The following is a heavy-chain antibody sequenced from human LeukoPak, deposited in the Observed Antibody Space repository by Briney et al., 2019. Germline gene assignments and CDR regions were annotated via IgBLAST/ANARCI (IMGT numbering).Heavy chain of an antibody. D-gene: IGHD3-22*01. CDR2: IYTSGST. Sequence: SETLSLPCSVFGASISSYYWRWIPQPAGKGLEWIGRIYTSGSTNQIPSLKSRVTMSVDTSKSQFSLKLSSVTAADTAVYYCARDQTYYDSSGYSLYAFDIWGQGTMVTVSS. CDR1: GASISSYY. J-gene: IGHJ3*02. V-gene: IGHV4-4*07. CDR3: ARDQTYYDSSGYSLYAFDI.